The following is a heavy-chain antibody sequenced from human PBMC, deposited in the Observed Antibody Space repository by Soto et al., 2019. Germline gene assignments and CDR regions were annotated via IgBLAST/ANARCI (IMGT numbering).Heavy chain of an antibody. Sequence: QVQLVESGGGVVQPGRSLRLSCAASGFTFSIFGMHWVRQAPGKGLEWVAVISYDGSRTYYRDSVKGRFTTSRDSSKNTLYLQMNSLRAEDTAVYYCAKSMAVAFPGFYGLDVWGQGTTVTVSS. CDR1: GFTFSIFG. CDR3: AKSMAVAFPGFYGLDV. CDR2: ISYDGSRT. J-gene: IGHJ6*02. V-gene: IGHV3-30*18. D-gene: IGHD6-19*01.